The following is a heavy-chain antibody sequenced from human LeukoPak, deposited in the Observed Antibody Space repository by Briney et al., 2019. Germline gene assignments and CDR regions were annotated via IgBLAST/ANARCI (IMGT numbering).Heavy chain of an antibody. D-gene: IGHD5-12*01. CDR1: GFAFSNHA. CDR2: ISGGGGTT. CDR3: AKDREGLSSGYDLEYFDY. V-gene: IGHV3-23*01. Sequence: PGGSLRLSCTASGFAFSNHAMHWVRQAPGKGLEWVSAISGGGGTTYYADSVKGRFTISRDNSKNTLFLQMNSLRAEDTAVYYCAKDREGLSSGYDLEYFDYWGQGTLVTVSS. J-gene: IGHJ4*02.